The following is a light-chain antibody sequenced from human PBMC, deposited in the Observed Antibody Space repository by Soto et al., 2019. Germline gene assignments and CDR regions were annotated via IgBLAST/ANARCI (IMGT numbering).Light chain of an antibody. V-gene: IGKV1-9*01. CDR1: QDVSRF. CDR3: QQLNSYVFT. CDR2: AAS. Sequence: DIQLTQSPSFLSASVGDRVTISCRASQDVSRFLAWYQQKPGKAPNLLIYAASTLQSGVPSRFSGSGSGTEFTLTLSSLQPEDFATYYCQQLNSYVFTFGPGTKVDIK. J-gene: IGKJ3*01.